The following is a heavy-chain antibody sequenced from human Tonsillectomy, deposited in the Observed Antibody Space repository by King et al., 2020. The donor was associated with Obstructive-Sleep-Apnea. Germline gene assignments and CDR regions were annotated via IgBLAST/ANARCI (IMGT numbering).Heavy chain of an antibody. J-gene: IGHJ4*02. CDR3: AKDSSSSWYYFDY. Sequence: VQLVESGGVVVQPGGSLRLSCEASGFMFDDYAMHWVRQAPGKGLEWVSLINWDGGTTSYADSVKGRFTISRDNSKNSLYLHTNSPRVEDTALYYCAKDSSSSWYYFDYWGQGTLVTVSS. D-gene: IGHD6-13*01. V-gene: IGHV3-43D*03. CDR2: INWDGGTT. CDR1: GFMFDDYA.